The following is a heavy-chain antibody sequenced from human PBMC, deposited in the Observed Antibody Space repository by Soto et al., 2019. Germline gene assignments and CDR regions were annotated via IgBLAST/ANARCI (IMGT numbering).Heavy chain of an antibody. D-gene: IGHD1-1*01. CDR2: INHSGST. V-gene: IGHV4-34*01. CDR1: GGSFSGYY. CDR3: ARGWRNPYYYYGMDV. Sequence: PSETLSLTCAVYGGSFSGYYWSWIRQPPGKGLEWIGEINHSGSTNYNPSIKSRVTITVDTSKNQFSLKLSSVTAADTAVYYCARGWRNPYYYYGMDVWGQGTTVTVSS. J-gene: IGHJ6*02.